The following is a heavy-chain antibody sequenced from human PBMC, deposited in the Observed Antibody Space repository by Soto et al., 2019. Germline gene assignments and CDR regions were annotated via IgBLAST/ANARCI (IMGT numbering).Heavy chain of an antibody. V-gene: IGHV4-31*03. D-gene: IGHD3-10*01. CDR1: GGSISSGGYY. Sequence: SETLSLTCTVSGGSISSGGYYWSWIRQHPEKGLEWIGYIYYTGNTYYNSSLRSRVSMSVDTSKNQFSLTLTSVTAADTALYYCAGTLSGFTYGSRQFYFDYWGQGTLVTVSS. CDR2: IYYTGNT. J-gene: IGHJ4*02. CDR3: AGTLSGFTYGSRQFYFDY.